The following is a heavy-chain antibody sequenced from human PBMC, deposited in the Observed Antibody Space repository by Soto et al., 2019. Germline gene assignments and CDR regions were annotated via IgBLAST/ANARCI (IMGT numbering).Heavy chain of an antibody. CDR3: ARDPGYCSGGSCYSVINYGMDV. V-gene: IGHV3-48*02. D-gene: IGHD2-15*01. J-gene: IGHJ6*02. CDR1: GFTFSSYG. Sequence: EVQLVESGGGLVQPGGSLRLSCAASGFTFSSYGMNWVRQAPGKGLEWVSYISSSSSTIYYADSVKGRFTISRDNAKNSLYLQMNSLRDEDTAVYYCARDPGYCSGGSCYSVINYGMDVWGQGTTVTVSS. CDR2: ISSSSSTI.